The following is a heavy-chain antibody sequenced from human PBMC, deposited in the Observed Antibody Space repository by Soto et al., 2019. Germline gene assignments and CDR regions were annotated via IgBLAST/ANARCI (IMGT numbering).Heavy chain of an antibody. V-gene: IGHV3-9*01. CDR3: AKDISGGFAGTTRVDY. Sequence: EVQLVESGGGLVQPGRSLRLSCAASGFTFDDYAMHWVRQAPGKGLEWVSGISWNSGSIGYADSVKGRFTISRDNAKSSLYLQMNSLRAEDTALYYCAKDISGGFAGTTRVDYWGQGTLVTVSS. CDR1: GFTFDDYA. D-gene: IGHD1-7*01. J-gene: IGHJ4*02. CDR2: ISWNSGSI.